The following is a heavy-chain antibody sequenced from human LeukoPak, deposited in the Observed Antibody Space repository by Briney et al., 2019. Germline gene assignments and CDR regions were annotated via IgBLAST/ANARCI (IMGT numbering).Heavy chain of an antibody. Sequence: GGSLRLSFAAAGFTFSNARMSWVRQAPGKGLEWVGRIKSKSDGGTIDYAAPVKGRFTISSDDSKNTVYLQLNSLKTEDTGMYYCTRYKYGSYYGSYYFDHWGQGTLVTVSS. V-gene: IGHV3-15*01. J-gene: IGHJ4*02. CDR1: GFTFSNAR. CDR2: IKSKSDGGTI. D-gene: IGHD3-10*01. CDR3: TRYKYGSYYGSYYFDH.